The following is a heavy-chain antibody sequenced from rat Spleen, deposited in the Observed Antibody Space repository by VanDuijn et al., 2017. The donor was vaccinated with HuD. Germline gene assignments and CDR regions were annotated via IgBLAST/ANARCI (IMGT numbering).Heavy chain of an antibody. D-gene: IGHD1-11*01. J-gene: IGHJ3*01. CDR1: GFTFSTYG. CDR2: ISFDGGNT. Sequence: EVQLVESGGGLVQPGRSMKLSCVASGFTFSTYGMAWVRQTQKKGLVWDAYISFDGGNTYLRDSVKDRFTISRDNAKSTLYLQMDSLRSEDKASYYCTTDKYGGYSAGFAYWGQGTLVTVSS. CDR3: TTDKYGGYSAGFAY. V-gene: IGHV5-27*01.